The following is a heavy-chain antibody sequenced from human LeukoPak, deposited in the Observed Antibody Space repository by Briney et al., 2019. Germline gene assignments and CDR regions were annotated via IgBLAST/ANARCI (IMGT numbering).Heavy chain of an antibody. CDR1: GGSISSSNW. J-gene: IGHJ3*02. CDR3: ARDGPYYYDSSGYIPDAFDI. CDR2: IYHSGST. D-gene: IGHD3-22*01. V-gene: IGHV4-4*02. Sequence: PSETLSLACAVSGGSISSSNWWSWVRQPPGKGLERIGEIYHSGSTNYNPSLKSRVTISVDKSKNQFSLKLSSVTAADTAVYYCARDGPYYYDSSGYIPDAFDIWGQGTMVTVSS.